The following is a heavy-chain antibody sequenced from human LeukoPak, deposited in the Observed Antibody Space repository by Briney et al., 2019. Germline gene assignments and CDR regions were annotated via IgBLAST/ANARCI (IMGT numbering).Heavy chain of an antibody. Sequence: SETLSLTCTVSGGSISSNSYFWGWIRQPPGKGLEWIGSIYYSGSTYYNPSLKSRVTISVDTSKNQFSLKLSSVTAADTAVYYCARTPRIVGATPPYYFDYWGQGTLVTVSS. D-gene: IGHD1-26*01. V-gene: IGHV4-39*01. CDR2: IYYSGST. J-gene: IGHJ4*02. CDR1: GGSISSNSYF. CDR3: ARTPRIVGATPPYYFDY.